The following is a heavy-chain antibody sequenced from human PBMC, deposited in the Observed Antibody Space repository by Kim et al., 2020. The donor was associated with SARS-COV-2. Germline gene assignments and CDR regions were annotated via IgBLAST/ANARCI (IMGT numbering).Heavy chain of an antibody. Sequence: GGSLRLSCVASGFTFSDFHMAGVRQAPGKGLEWLSFIRDGNFYNYYADSVRGRFPISRDNAKNSLYLQMTTLTAEATAVYYFGRDVLGVVMYPSLDPWG. CDR1: GFTFSDFH. CDR3: GRDVLGVVMYPSLDP. J-gene: IGHJ5*02. D-gene: IGHD2-15*01. CDR2: IRDGNFYN. V-gene: IGHV3-11*06.